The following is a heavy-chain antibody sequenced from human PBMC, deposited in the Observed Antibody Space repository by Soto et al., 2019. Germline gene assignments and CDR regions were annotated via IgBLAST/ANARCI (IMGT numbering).Heavy chain of an antibody. V-gene: IGHV1-18*04. J-gene: IGHJ4*02. CDR2: ISAYNGNT. CDR1: GYTFTSYG. Sequence: GASVKVSCKASGYTFTSYGISWVRQAPGQGLEWMGWISAYNGNTNYAQKLQGRVTMTTDTSTSTAYMELRGLRSDDTAVYYCAGDEPHCSGGSCYPQGFDYWGQGTLVTVSS. D-gene: IGHD2-15*01. CDR3: AGDEPHCSGGSCYPQGFDY.